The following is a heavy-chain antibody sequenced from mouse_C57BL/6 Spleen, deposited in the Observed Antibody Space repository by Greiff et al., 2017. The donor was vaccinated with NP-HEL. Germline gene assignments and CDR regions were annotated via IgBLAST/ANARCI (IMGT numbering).Heavy chain of an antibody. Sequence: VQLQQSGAELVRPGASVKLSCTASGFNIKDYYMHWVKQRPEQGLEWIGRLDPEDGDTEYAPKFQGKATMTADTSSNTAYLQLSSLTSEDTAVYYCTTHHSSYYAMDYWAQGTSFTVSS. CDR1: GFNIKDYY. J-gene: IGHJ4*01. V-gene: IGHV14-1*01. D-gene: IGHD1-1*01. CDR3: TTHHSSYYAMDY. CDR2: LDPEDGDT.